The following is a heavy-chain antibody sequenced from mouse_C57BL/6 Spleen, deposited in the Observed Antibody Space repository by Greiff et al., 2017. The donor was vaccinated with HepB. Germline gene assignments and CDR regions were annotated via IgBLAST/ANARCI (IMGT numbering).Heavy chain of an antibody. CDR1: GYTFTSYW. CDR2: IYPGSGST. D-gene: IGHD3-1*01. CDR3: AREGGLLAWFAY. J-gene: IGHJ3*01. Sequence: QVQLQQPGAELVKPGASVKMSCKASGYTFTSYWITWVKQRPGQGLEWIGDIYPGSGSTNYNEKFKSKATLTVDTSSSTAYMQLSSLTSEDSAVYYCAREGGLLAWFAYWGQGTLVTVSA. V-gene: IGHV1-55*01.